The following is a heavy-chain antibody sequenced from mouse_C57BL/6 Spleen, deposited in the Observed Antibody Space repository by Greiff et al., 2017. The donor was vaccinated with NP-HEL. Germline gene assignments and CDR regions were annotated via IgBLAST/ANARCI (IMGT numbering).Heavy chain of an antibody. J-gene: IGHJ4*01. D-gene: IGHD2-5*01. CDR2: IDPNSGGT. CDR3: ARGANSNYEDYYAMDY. V-gene: IGHV1-72*01. CDR1: GYTFTSYW. Sequence: QVQLKQPGAELVKPGASVKLSCKASGYTFTSYWMHWVKQRPGRGLEWIGRIDPNSGGTKYNEKFKSKATLTVDKPSSTAYMQLSSLTSEDSAVYYCARGANSNYEDYYAMDYWGQGTSVTVSS.